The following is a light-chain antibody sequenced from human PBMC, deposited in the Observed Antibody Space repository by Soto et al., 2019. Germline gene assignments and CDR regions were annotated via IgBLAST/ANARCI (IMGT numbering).Light chain of an antibody. CDR1: QSVNSN. V-gene: IGKV3-15*01. CDR2: GAS. J-gene: IGKJ2*01. CDR3: KQYNTWPPYT. Sequence: EIVMTQSPATLSVSPGERATLSCRASQSVNSNLAWYQQKPGQAPSLLIYGASTRATGVPARFSGSGSGTEFPLTISSLESEDVAVYYCKQYNTWPPYTFGQGNKLAIK.